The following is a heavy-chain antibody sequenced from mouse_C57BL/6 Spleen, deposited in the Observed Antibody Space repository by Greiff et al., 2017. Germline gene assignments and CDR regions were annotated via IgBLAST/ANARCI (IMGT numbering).Heavy chain of an antibody. Sequence: EVQLQQSGTELARPGASVKMSCKTSGYTFTSYGMNWVKQRPGQGLEWIGAIYPGHSDTSYNQKFKGKATMTTDKATSTAYMELSSLTNEDSAVYYCSRPSYYGNGAWFAYGGQGTLVTVSS. J-gene: IGHJ3*01. V-gene: IGHV1-5*01. D-gene: IGHD1-1*01. CDR3: SRPSYYGNGAWFAY. CDR1: GYTFTSYG. CDR2: IYPGHSDT.